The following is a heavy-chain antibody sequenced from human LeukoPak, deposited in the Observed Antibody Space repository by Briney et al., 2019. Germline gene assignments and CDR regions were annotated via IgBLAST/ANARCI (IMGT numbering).Heavy chain of an antibody. J-gene: IGHJ6*02. D-gene: IGHD3-22*01. Sequence: GGSLRLSCAASGFTFSSYAMSWVRQAPGKGLEWVSAISGSGGSTYYADSVKGRFTISRDNSKNTLYLQMNSLRAEDTAVYYCAKAGYYYDSSGYYHPGVYWGQGTTVTVSS. V-gene: IGHV3-23*01. CDR2: ISGSGGST. CDR1: GFTFSSYA. CDR3: AKAGYYYDSSGYYHPGVY.